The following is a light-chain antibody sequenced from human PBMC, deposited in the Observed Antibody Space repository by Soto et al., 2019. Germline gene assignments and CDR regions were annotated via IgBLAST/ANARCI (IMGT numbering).Light chain of an antibody. CDR1: QGISSY. J-gene: IGKJ3*01. CDR3: QKYNNAPLT. CDR2: GAS. V-gene: IGKV1-27*01. Sequence: DTQMTQSPSSLSASVGDRVSISCRASQGISSYLAWYQVKAGKSPKLLIYGASTLQSGVPSRFSGSGSGTDFTLTISGLQPEDVGTYYCQKYNNAPLTFGPGTKVEIK.